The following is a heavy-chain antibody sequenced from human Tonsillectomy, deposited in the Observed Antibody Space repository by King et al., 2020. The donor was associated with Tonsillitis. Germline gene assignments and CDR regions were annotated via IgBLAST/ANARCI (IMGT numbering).Heavy chain of an antibody. CDR3: ARDRGYYDSSGYLDVEYFQH. D-gene: IGHD3-22*01. CDR1: GFTFSSYS. J-gene: IGHJ1*01. Sequence: VQLVESGGGLEQPGGSLRLSCAASGFTFSSYSMNWVRQAPGKGLEWVSYISSSSSTIYYADSVKGRFTISRDNAKNSLYLQMNSLRAEDTAVYYCARDRGYYDSSGYLDVEYFQHWGQGTLVTVSS. V-gene: IGHV3-48*01. CDR2: ISSSSSTI.